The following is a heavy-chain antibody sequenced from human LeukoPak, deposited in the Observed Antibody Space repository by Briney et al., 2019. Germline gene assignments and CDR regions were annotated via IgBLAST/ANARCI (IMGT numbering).Heavy chain of an antibody. CDR2: IYHSGST. J-gene: IGHJ4*02. V-gene: IGHV4-30-2*01. CDR1: GFTFSSYA. D-gene: IGHD2-21*02. CDR3: ARAVMVTAIFLDY. Sequence: LRLSCAASGFTFSSYAMSWVRQAPGKGLEWIGYIYHSGSTYYNPSLKSRVTISVDRSKNQFSLKLSSVTAADTAVYYCARAVMVTAIFLDYWGQGTLVTVSS.